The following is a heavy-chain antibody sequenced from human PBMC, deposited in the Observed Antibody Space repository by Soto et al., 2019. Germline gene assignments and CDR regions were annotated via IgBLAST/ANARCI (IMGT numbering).Heavy chain of an antibody. CDR1: GGTFSSYA. Sequence: SVKVSCKASGGTFSSYAISWVRQAPGQGLEWMGGIIPIFGTANYAQKFQGRVTITADKSTSTAYMELSSLRSEDTAVYYCASRGYSGYDLRSCYYYYGMDVWGQGTTVTVSS. J-gene: IGHJ6*02. V-gene: IGHV1-69*06. CDR2: IIPIFGTA. CDR3: ASRGYSGYDLRSCYYYYGMDV. D-gene: IGHD5-12*01.